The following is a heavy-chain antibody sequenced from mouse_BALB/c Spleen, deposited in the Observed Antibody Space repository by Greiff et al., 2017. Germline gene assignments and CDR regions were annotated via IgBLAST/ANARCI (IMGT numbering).Heavy chain of an antibody. Sequence: VQLQQSGPGLVKPSQSLSLTCTVTGYSITSDYAWNWIRQFPGNKLEWMGYISYSGSTSYNPSLKSRISITRDTSKNQFFLQLNSVTTEDTATYYCARYDYGSSQYYYAMDYWGQGTSVTVSS. CDR2: ISYSGST. CDR3: ARYDYGSSQYYYAMDY. J-gene: IGHJ4*01. V-gene: IGHV3-2*02. CDR1: GYSITSDYA. D-gene: IGHD1-1*01.